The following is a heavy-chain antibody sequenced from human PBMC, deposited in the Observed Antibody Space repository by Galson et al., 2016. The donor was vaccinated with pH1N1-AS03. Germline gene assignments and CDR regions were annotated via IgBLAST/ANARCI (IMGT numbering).Heavy chain of an antibody. CDR2: IYTSGST. CDR1: GDSISSSDYY. D-gene: IGHD3-3*01. Sequence: TLSLTCTVSGDSISSSDYYWSWVRRPAGKGLEWIGRIYTSGSTNYNPSLKSRVTILVDTSKNQFSLNLSSVTAADTAVYYCARDPEKYDFWSGYLRGMDVWGQGTTVTVSS. CDR3: ARDPEKYDFWSGYLRGMDV. J-gene: IGHJ6*02. V-gene: IGHV4-61*02.